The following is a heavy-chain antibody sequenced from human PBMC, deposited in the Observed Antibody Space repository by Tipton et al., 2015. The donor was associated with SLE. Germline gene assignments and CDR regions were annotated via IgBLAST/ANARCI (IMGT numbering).Heavy chain of an antibody. CDR1: GFTFHNYW. V-gene: IGHV3-74*01. J-gene: IGHJ5*02. Sequence: SLRLSCAASGFTFHNYWIHWVRQAPGKGLVWVSRLSTDGSVTTYADSVKGRLTISRDNAKNSLYLQMYSLGDDDTALYYCARDARSSNYYDSSGYYHKWFDPWGQGTLVTVSS. D-gene: IGHD3-22*01. CDR2: LSTDGSVT. CDR3: ARDARSSNYYDSSGYYHKWFDP.